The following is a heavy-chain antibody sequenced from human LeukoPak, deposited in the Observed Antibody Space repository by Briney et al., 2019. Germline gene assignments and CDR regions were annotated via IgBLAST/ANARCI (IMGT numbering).Heavy chain of an antibody. D-gene: IGHD3-9*01. Sequence: GGSLRLSCAASGFTFSSYGMSWVRQAPGKGLEWVANIKQDGSEKYYVDSMKGRFTISRDNAKNSLYLQMNSLRAEDTAVYYCARVNNDILTGLSVSFSYYMDVWGKGTTVTISS. CDR2: IKQDGSEK. CDR3: ARVNNDILTGLSVSFSYYMDV. CDR1: GFTFSSYG. J-gene: IGHJ6*03. V-gene: IGHV3-7*01.